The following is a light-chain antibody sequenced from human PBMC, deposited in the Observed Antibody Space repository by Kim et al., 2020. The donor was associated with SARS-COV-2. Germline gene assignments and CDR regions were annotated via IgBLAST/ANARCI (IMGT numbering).Light chain of an antibody. Sequence: EIVLTQSPGTLSLSPGERATLSCRASQSVSSYLAWYQQKPGQAPRLLVYDASSRATGIPDRFSGSGSGTDFTLTISRLEPEDFAVYYCQQYASSPPETFGLGTKVEIK. CDR2: DAS. CDR3: QQYASSPPET. CDR1: QSVSSY. J-gene: IGKJ2*01. V-gene: IGKV3-20*01.